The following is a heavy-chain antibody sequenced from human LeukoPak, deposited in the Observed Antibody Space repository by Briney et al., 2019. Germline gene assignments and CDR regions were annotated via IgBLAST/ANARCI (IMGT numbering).Heavy chain of an antibody. CDR1: GFTFSSYS. CDR2: ISSSSSSYI. D-gene: IGHD6-19*01. CDR3: ARDNVRLPGIAVAGTFDY. V-gene: IGHV3-21*01. Sequence: GGSLRLSCAASGFTFSSYSMNWVRQAPGKGLEWVSSISSSSSSYIYYAHSVKGRFTISRDNAKNSLYPQMNSLRAEDTAVYYCARDNVRLPGIAVAGTFDYWGQGTLVTVSS. J-gene: IGHJ4*02.